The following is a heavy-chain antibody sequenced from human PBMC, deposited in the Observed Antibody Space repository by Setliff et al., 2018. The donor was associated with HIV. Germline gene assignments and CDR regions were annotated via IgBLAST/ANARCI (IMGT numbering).Heavy chain of an antibody. CDR1: GVSFSGYS. J-gene: IGHJ4*02. Sequence: SETLSLTCAAYGVSFSGYSWSWIRQPPGKGLEWIGEIFHNGTINCNPSLKSRVALSIDTFKSQISLNMTSLTTADTAIYYCGRGPHIVGAPWAVIDYWSQGKPVTVSS. CDR2: IFHNGTI. D-gene: IGHD1-26*01. V-gene: IGHV4-34*01. CDR3: GRGPHIVGAPWAVIDY.